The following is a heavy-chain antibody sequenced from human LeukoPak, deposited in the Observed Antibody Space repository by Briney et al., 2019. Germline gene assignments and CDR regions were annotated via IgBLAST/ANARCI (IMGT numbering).Heavy chain of an antibody. J-gene: IGHJ4*02. V-gene: IGHV3-11*01. CDR1: GFTFDDYA. CDR2: ISSSGSTI. D-gene: IGHD3-16*02. CDR3: ARDRDDYVWGSYRWTQYYFDY. Sequence: GRSLRLSCAASGFTFDDYAMHWVRQAPGKGLEWVSYISSSGSTIYYADSVKGRFTISRDNAKNSLYLQMNSLRAEDTAVYYCARDRDDYVWGSYRWTQYYFDYWGQGTLVTVSS.